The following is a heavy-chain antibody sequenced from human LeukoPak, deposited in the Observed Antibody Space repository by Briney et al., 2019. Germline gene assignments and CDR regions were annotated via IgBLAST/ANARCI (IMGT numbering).Heavy chain of an antibody. J-gene: IGHJ4*02. CDR2: INHSGST. CDR3: ARETAMVIASD. CDR1: GGSFSGYY. D-gene: IGHD5-18*01. V-gene: IGHV4-34*01. Sequence: SETLSLTCAVYGGSFSGYYWSWIRQPPGKGLEWIGEINHSGSTNYNPSLKSRVTISVDTSKNQFSLKLSSVTAADTAVYYCARETAMVIASDWGQGTLVTVSS.